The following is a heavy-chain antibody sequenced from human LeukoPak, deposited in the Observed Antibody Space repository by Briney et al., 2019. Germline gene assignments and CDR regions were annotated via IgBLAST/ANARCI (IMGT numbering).Heavy chain of an antibody. D-gene: IGHD2-15*01. J-gene: IGHJ4*02. V-gene: IGHV4-39*07. CDR1: GGSISSGGYY. CDR2: INHSGST. Sequence: SETLSLTCTVSGGSISSGGYYWSWIRQPPGKGLEWIGEINHSGSTNYNPSLKSRVTISVDTSKNQFSLKLSSVTAADTAVYYCARGPYCSGGSCYMLPDYWGQGTLVTVSS. CDR3: ARGPYCSGGSCYMLPDY.